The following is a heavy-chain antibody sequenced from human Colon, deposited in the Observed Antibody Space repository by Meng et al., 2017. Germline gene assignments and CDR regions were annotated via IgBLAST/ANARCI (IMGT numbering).Heavy chain of an antibody. D-gene: IGHD4-23*01. Sequence: LTGSGPGLGRPPGTLSLTCTASGGSIGSNNWWSWVRQSPGRGLEWIGEIYQSGSTNYSPSLKSRVTISLDKSKNQFSLKVSYMTAADTAVYFCARVPTTVDPFESWGQGTLVTVSS. CDR3: ARVPTTVDPFES. CDR1: GGSIGSNNW. CDR2: IYQSGST. V-gene: IGHV4-4*01. J-gene: IGHJ4*02.